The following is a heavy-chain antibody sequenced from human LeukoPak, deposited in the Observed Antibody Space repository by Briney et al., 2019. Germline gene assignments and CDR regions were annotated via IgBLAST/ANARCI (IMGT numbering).Heavy chain of an antibody. V-gene: IGHV3-23*01. J-gene: IGHJ4*02. Sequence: PGGSLRLSCAASGFIFKNYAMTWVRQAPGKGLEWVASISGSDGSTFYRDSVRGRFTISRDNSENTLYLQMNSLRAEDTAVYYCARDRFHYYDSSGPFDYWGQGTLVTVSS. CDR1: GFIFKNYA. CDR3: ARDRFHYYDSSGPFDY. D-gene: IGHD3-22*01. CDR2: ISGSDGST.